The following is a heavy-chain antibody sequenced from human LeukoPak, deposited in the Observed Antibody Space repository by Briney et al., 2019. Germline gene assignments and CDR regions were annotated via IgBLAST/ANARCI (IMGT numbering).Heavy chain of an antibody. V-gene: IGHV3-48*04. Sequence: GGSLRLSCAASGFTFSSYSMNWVRQAPGKGLEWVSYIHSSSNSIYYADSVKGRFTISRDNAKNSLYLQMNSLRAEDTAVYYCAKALNYYGSEGDAFDIWGQGTMVTVSS. CDR2: IHSSSNSI. J-gene: IGHJ3*02. D-gene: IGHD3-10*01. CDR1: GFTFSSYS. CDR3: AKALNYYGSEGDAFDI.